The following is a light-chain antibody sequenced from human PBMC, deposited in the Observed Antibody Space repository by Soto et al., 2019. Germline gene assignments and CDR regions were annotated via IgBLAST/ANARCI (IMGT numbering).Light chain of an antibody. Sequence: QLVLTQPPSASGTPGQRVTISCSGSTSNIGKNFVYWYQQLPGMAPRLLIYKNDQRPSGVPDRFSGSKSGTSASLAISGVRSEDEADYFCAVWDDSLTAYLFGSGTKVTVL. J-gene: IGLJ1*01. CDR2: KND. V-gene: IGLV1-47*01. CDR3: AVWDDSLTAYL. CDR1: TSNIGKNF.